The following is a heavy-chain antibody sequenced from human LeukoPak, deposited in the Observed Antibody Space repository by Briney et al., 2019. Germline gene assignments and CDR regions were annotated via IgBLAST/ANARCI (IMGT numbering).Heavy chain of an antibody. D-gene: IGHD4-17*01. CDR1: GFTFSSYG. V-gene: IGHV3-30*18. CDR3: AKDDQGIYGDYSPDYYYMDV. CDR2: ISYDGSNK. J-gene: IGHJ6*03. Sequence: PGGSLRLSCAASGFTFSSYGMHWVRQAPGKGLEWVAVISYDGSNKYYADSVKGRFTISRDNSKNTLYLQMNSLRAEDTAVYYCAKDDQGIYGDYSPDYYYMDVWGKGTTVTVSS.